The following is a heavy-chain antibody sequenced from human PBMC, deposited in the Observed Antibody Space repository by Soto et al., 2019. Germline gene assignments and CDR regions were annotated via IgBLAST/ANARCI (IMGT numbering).Heavy chain of an antibody. CDR3: ARSDYCSGGSCWARCDY. D-gene: IGHD2-15*01. CDR1: GGTFSSYA. Sequence: QVQLVQSGAEVKKPGSSVKVSCKASGGTFSSYAISWVRQAPGQGLEWMGGIIPIFGTANYAQKFQGRVTITADESTSAAYMELSSLRSEDTAVYYCARSDYCSGGSCWARCDYWGQGTLVTVSS. V-gene: IGHV1-69*01. CDR2: IIPIFGTA. J-gene: IGHJ4*02.